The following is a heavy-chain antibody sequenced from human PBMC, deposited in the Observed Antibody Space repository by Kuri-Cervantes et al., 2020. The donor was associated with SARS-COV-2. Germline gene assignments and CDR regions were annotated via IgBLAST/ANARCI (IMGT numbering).Heavy chain of an antibody. CDR3: GRGTSWAGNYYYYIDV. V-gene: IGHV4-38-2*02. Sequence: ESLKISCTVSGYSISSGYYWGWIRQPPGKGLEWIGSIYHSGSTYYNPSLKSRVTISVDTSKNQFSLKLSSVTAADTAVYYCGRGTSWAGNYYYYIDVWGKGTTVTVSS. CDR1: GYSISSGYY. D-gene: IGHD3-16*01. J-gene: IGHJ6*03. CDR2: IYHSGST.